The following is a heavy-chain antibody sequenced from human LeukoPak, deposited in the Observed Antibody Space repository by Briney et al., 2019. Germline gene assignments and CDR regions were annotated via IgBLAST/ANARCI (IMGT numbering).Heavy chain of an antibody. D-gene: IGHD1-14*01. CDR1: GFTFSNYW. CDR3: ARGTTETGRGRHNGGWFDP. CDR2: IRQDGSEK. J-gene: IGHJ5*02. V-gene: IGHV3-7*03. Sequence: GGSLRLSCAASGFTFSNYWMSWVRQAPGKGLEWVANIRQDGSEKYYVDSLKGRFTISRDNAKNSLYLQMNSLRAEDTAVYYCARGTTETGRGRHNGGWFDPWGQGTLVTVSS.